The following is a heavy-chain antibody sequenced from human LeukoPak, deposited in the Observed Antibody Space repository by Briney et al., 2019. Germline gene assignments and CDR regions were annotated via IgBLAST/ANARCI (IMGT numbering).Heavy chain of an antibody. CDR2: ISYDGSNK. Sequence: GRSLRLSCAASGFTFSSYAMHWVRQAPGKGLEWVAVISYDGSNKYYADSVKGRFTISRDNSKNTLYLQMNSLRAEDTAVYYCEGSGDFNGYWGQGTLVTVSS. J-gene: IGHJ4*02. D-gene: IGHD2-8*01. CDR3: EGSGDFNGY. CDR1: GFTFSSYA. V-gene: IGHV3-30-3*01.